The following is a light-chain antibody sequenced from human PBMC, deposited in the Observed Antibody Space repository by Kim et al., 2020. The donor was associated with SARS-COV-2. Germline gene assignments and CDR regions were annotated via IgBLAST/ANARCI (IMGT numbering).Light chain of an antibody. V-gene: IGLV2-14*03. CDR2: DVS. J-gene: IGLJ3*02. Sequence: QSALTQPASVSGSPGQSITISCTGTSSDVGAYDYLSWYQQHPGKAPTLMIYDVSERPLGVSYRFSGSKSGNMASLTISGLRAEDEADYYCSSYTSSSTWVFGGGTQLTVL. CDR1: SSDVGAYDY. CDR3: SSYTSSSTWV.